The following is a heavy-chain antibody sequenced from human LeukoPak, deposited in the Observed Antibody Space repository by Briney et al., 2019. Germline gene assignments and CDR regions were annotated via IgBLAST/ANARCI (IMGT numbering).Heavy chain of an antibody. CDR1: GFTFSSYA. Sequence: GRSLRLSCAASGFTFSSYAMHWVRQAPGKGLEGVAVISYDGSNKYYADSVKGRFTISRDNSKNTLYLQMSSLRAEDTAVYYCARDILLSYYFDYWGQGTLVTVSS. D-gene: IGHD2/OR15-2a*01. CDR2: ISYDGSNK. CDR3: ARDILLSYYFDY. J-gene: IGHJ4*02. V-gene: IGHV3-30-3*01.